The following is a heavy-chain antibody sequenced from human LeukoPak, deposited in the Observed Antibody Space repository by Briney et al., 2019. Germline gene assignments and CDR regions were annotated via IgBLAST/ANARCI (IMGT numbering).Heavy chain of an antibody. Sequence: PSETLSLTCTVSRTSISDTTYYWGWIRQPPGKGLEWIGTMYYSGTTYYKPSLESRVTISVDTSKNRFSLKLTSLTAADTAVYYCARQGINSDAFDMWGQGTMVTVSS. D-gene: IGHD1-1*01. CDR2: MYYSGTT. J-gene: IGHJ3*02. CDR1: RTSISDTTYY. V-gene: IGHV4-39*01. CDR3: ARQGINSDAFDM.